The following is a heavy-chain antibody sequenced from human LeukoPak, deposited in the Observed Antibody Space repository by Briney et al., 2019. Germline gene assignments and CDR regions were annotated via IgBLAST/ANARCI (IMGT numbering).Heavy chain of an antibody. Sequence: ASETLSLTCTVSGGSISSGSYYWSWIRQPAGKGLEWIGRIYTSGSTNYNPSLKSRVTISVDTSKNQFSLKLSSVTAADTAVYYCASSLGTTTDFDYWGQGTLVTVSP. CDR3: ASSLGTTTDFDY. V-gene: IGHV4-61*02. J-gene: IGHJ4*02. CDR2: IYTSGST. D-gene: IGHD1-14*01. CDR1: GGSISSGSYY.